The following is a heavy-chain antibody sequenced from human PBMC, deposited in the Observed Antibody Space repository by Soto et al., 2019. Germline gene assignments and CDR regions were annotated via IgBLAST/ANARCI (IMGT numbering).Heavy chain of an antibody. V-gene: IGHV3-30*04. D-gene: IGHD4-4*01. J-gene: IGHJ2*01. CDR1: GFTFSSYA. Sequence: GGSLRLSCAASGFTFSSYAMHWVRQAPGKGLEWVAVISYDGSNKYYADSVKGRFTISRDNSKNTLYLQMNSLRAEDTAVYYCARDGNFSPHWYFDLWGRGTLVTVSS. CDR2: ISYDGSNK. CDR3: ARDGNFSPHWYFDL.